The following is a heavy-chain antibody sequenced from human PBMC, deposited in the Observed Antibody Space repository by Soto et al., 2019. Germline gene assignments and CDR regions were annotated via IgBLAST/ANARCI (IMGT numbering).Heavy chain of an antibody. CDR3: ASTYSTSWYWFDP. CDR2: IFSNDEK. CDR1: GFSLSNAGLG. D-gene: IGHD6-13*01. J-gene: IGHJ5*02. V-gene: IGHV2-26*04. Sequence: QVTVKESGPVLVKPTETLTLTCTVSGFSLSNAGLGVSWIRQPPGKALEWLAHIFSNDEKSYSTSLRSRLTISKDPYKSQVVLTMTNMDPVDTATYYCASTYSTSWYWFDPWGQGTLVTVSS.